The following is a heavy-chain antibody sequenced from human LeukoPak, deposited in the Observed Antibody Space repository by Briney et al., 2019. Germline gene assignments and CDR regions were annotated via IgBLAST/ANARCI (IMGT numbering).Heavy chain of an antibody. Sequence: ASVKVSCKASGYTFTSYDINWVRQATGQGLEWMGWMNPNSGNTGYAQKFQGRVTITRNTSISTAYMELSSLRSEDTAVYYCARESSSGYYVHDYWGQGTLVTVSS. V-gene: IGHV1-8*03. CDR3: ARESSSGYYVHDY. D-gene: IGHD3-22*01. J-gene: IGHJ4*02. CDR1: GYTFTSYD. CDR2: MNPNSGNT.